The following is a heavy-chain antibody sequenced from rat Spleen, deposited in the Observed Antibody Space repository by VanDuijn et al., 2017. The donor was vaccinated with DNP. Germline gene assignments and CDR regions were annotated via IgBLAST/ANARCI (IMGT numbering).Heavy chain of an antibody. D-gene: IGHD4-3*01. CDR3: ARGPIGVRAMDA. V-gene: IGHV5-25*01. Sequence: EVQLVESGGGLVQPGRSLKLSCAASGFTXXNYDMAWVXXAPTKGLEWVASISPSGGSTYYRDSVKGRFTVSRDNAKSSLYLQMDSLRSEDTATYYCARGPIGVRAMDAWGQGVMVTVSS. J-gene: IGHJ2*01. CDR1: GFTXXNYD. CDR2: ISPSGGST.